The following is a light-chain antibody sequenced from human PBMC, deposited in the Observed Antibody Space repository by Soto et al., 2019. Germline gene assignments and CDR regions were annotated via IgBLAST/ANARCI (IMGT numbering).Light chain of an antibody. Sequence: EIVMTQSPATLSVSPGERATLSCRASQSVSSNLAWYQQKPGQAPRLLIYGASTRATGIPARFSGSGSGTEFTLTIGSLQSEDFAVYYCQQYNKFPSLIFGGGTKVEIK. J-gene: IGKJ4*01. CDR3: QQYNKFPSLI. CDR2: GAS. V-gene: IGKV3-15*01. CDR1: QSVSSN.